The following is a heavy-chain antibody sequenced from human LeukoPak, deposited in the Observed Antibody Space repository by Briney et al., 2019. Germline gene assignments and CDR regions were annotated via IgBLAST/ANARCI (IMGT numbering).Heavy chain of an antibody. D-gene: IGHD6-19*01. J-gene: IGHJ5*02. CDR2: IYSDGSST. CDR1: GFPFSNYW. CDR3: ARTFGSGRYPGDWFDP. V-gene: IGHV3-74*01. Sequence: GGSLRLSCTASGFPFSNYWMHWVRQGPGKGLEWISRIYSDGSSTTYADSVKGRFTISRDNAKNTLYLQMSSLRVEDTAVYYCARTFGSGRYPGDWFDPWGQGTLVTVSS.